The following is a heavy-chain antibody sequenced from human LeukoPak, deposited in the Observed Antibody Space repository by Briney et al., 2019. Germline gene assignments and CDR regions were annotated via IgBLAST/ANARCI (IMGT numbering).Heavy chain of an antibody. CDR2: ISYDGSNK. CDR3: ARDRDGDYSFVY. J-gene: IGHJ4*02. V-gene: IGHV3-30*04. CDR1: GFTFSSYA. Sequence: GRSLRLSCAASGFTFSSYAMHWVRQAPGKGLEWVAVISYDGSNKYYADSVKGRFTISRDNSRNTLYLQMNSLRAEDTAVYYCARDRDGDYSFVYWGQGTLGTVSS. D-gene: IGHD4-17*01.